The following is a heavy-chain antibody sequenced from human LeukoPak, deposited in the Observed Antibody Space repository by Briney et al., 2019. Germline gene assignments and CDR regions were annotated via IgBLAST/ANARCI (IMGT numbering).Heavy chain of an antibody. D-gene: IGHD2-2*01. CDR1: GYTFTGYY. Sequence: ASVKVSCKASGYTFTGYYMHWVRQAPGQGPEWMGWINPNSGGTNYAQKFQGRVTMTRDTSISTAYMELSRLRSDDTAVYYCARAHCSSTSCYGWYYYYYMDVWGKGTTVTVSS. V-gene: IGHV1-2*02. CDR2: INPNSGGT. CDR3: ARAHCSSTSCYGWYYYYYMDV. J-gene: IGHJ6*03.